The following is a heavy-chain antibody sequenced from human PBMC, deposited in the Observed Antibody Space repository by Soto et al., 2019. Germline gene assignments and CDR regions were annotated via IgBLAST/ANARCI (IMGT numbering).Heavy chain of an antibody. CDR1: GGSISSYY. D-gene: IGHD2-15*01. J-gene: IGHJ5*01. Sequence: SETLSLTCTVSGGSISSYYWSWIRQPPGKGLEWIGYIYYSGSTNYNPSLKSRVTISVDTSKNQFSLKLSSVTAADTAVYYCARQIVVVVAATRSISGWFDPWGQGTLVTVSS. CDR2: IYYSGST. CDR3: ARQIVVVVAATRSISGWFDP. V-gene: IGHV4-59*08.